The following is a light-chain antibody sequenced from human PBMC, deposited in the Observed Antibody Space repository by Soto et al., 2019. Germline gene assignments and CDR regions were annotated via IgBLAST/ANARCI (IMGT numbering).Light chain of an antibody. CDR1: SSDVGSYNL. J-gene: IGLJ2*01. Sequence: QSALTQPASVSGSPGQSITISCTGTSSDVGSYNLVSWYQQHPGKAPKLMIYEGSKRPSGVSNRFSGSKSGHTASLTISGLQAEDEADYYCCSYAGRSTVVFGGGTKVTVL. V-gene: IGLV2-23*01. CDR3: CSYAGRSTVV. CDR2: EGS.